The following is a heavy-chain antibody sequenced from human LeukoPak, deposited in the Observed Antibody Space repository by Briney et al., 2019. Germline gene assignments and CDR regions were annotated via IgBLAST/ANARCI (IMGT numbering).Heavy chain of an antibody. D-gene: IGHD2-21*02. CDR3: ARADAYCGGDCYSGGFDY. Sequence: GGSLRLSCAASGFTFSSYDMHWVRQATGKGLEWVSAIGTAGDTYYPGSVKGRFTISRENAKNSLYLQMNSLRAGDTAVYYCARADAYCGGDCYSGGFDYWGQGTLVTVSS. J-gene: IGHJ4*02. CDR2: IGTAGDT. CDR1: GFTFSSYD. V-gene: IGHV3-13*01.